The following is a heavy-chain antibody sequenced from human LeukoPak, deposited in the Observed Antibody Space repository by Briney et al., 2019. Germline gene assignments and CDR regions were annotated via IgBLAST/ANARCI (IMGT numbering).Heavy chain of an antibody. CDR3: ARDLGWYYFDY. CDR2: ISSSSDYI. V-gene: IGHV3-21*01. D-gene: IGHD1-26*01. CDR1: GFRFPSYS. Sequence: GGSLRLSCVASGFRFPSYSLSWVRQAPGKGLEWVSYISSSSDYIYYADSVQGRFTISRDNAKNSLYLQMDSLRAEETAVYYCARDLGWYYFDYWGQGTLVTVSS. J-gene: IGHJ4*02.